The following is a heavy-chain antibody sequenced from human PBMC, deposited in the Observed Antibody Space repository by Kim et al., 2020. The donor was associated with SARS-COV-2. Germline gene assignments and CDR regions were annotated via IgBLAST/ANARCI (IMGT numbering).Heavy chain of an antibody. Sequence: GGSLRLSCAGSGFTFSSYWMFWVRQAPGKGLEWVAHISQDGGEKNYVDFVRGRFTISRDNAKNSLYPQMGSLTVEDTAVYYCAAYSNSRSDYWGQGSLVTVSS. V-gene: IGHV3-7*01. D-gene: IGHD6-13*01. CDR1: GFTFSSYW. CDR3: AAYSNSRSDY. CDR2: ISQDGGEK. J-gene: IGHJ4*02.